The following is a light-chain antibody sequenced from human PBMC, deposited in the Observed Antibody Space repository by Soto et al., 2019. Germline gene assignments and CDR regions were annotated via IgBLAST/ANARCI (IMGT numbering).Light chain of an antibody. CDR3: QSYDSSLEV. V-gene: IGLV1-40*01. J-gene: IGLJ2*01. Sequence: QPVLTQPPSVSGAPGQRVTISCTGSRSNIGAGYDVHWYQQLPGTAPKLLIYGNSNRPSGVPDRFSGSKSGTSASLAITGLQAEDEADYYCQSYDSSLEVFGGGTKVTVL. CDR2: GNS. CDR1: RSNIGAGYD.